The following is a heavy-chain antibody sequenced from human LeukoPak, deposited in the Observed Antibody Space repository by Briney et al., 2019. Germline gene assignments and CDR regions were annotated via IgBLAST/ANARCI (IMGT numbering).Heavy chain of an antibody. V-gene: IGHV5-51*01. CDR1: GYSFTSYW. Sequence: GESLKISCKGSGYSFTSYWIGWVRQMPGKGLEWMGIIYPGDSDTRYSPSFQGQVTISADKSISTAYLQWSSLKASDTAMYYCARRAIGYYDSSDRRGYFDYWGQGTLVTVSS. CDR3: ARRAIGYYDSSDRRGYFDY. D-gene: IGHD3-22*01. J-gene: IGHJ4*02. CDR2: IYPGDSDT.